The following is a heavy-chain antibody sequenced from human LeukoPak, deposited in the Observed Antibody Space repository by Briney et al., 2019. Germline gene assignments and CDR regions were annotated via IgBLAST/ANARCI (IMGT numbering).Heavy chain of an antibody. J-gene: IGHJ5*02. CDR3: ARAKVDCGGDCYPNWFDP. D-gene: IGHD2-21*02. CDR2: INHSGST. CDR1: GGSFSGYY. Sequence: PSETLSLTCAVYGGSFSGYYWSWIRQPPGKGLEWIGEINHSGSTNYNPSLKSRVTISVDTSKNQFSLKLSSVTAADTAVYYCARAKVDCGGDCYPNWFDPWGQGTLVTVSS. V-gene: IGHV4-34*01.